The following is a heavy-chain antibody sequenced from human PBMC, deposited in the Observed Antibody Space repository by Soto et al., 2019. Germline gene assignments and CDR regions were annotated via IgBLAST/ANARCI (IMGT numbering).Heavy chain of an antibody. J-gene: IGHJ1*01. D-gene: IGHD6-13*01. CDR1: GFSFSTYA. CDR2: ISGSGGTT. V-gene: IGHV3-23*01. Sequence: EVQLLESGGGLVQPEGSLRLSCAASGFSFSTYAMSWVRQAPGKGLEWVSGISGSGGTTYYADSVKGRFTISRDNSKNTLYLQVNSLRAEDTAVYYCAKDQAAAGTISRYFQHWGKGTLVTVSS. CDR3: AKDQAAAGTISRYFQH.